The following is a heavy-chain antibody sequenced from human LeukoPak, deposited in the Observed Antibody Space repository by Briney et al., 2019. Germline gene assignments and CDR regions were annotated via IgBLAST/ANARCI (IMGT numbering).Heavy chain of an antibody. CDR3: ARVETYYYDSTGYYLVY. J-gene: IGHJ4*02. CDR2: IYPGGSDT. V-gene: IGHV5-51*03. CDR1: GYSFTSYW. Sequence: PGESLKISCKGSGYSFTSYWIGWVRQMPGKGLEWMGIIYPGGSDTRYSPSFQGQVTISADKSISTAYLQWSSLKASDTAMYYCARVETYYYDSTGYYLVYWGQGTLVTVSS. D-gene: IGHD3-22*01.